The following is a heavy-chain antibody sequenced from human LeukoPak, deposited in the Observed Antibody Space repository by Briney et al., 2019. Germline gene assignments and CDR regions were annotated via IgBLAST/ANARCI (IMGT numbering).Heavy chain of an antibody. Sequence: GGSLRLSCAASGFTVSSNYMSWVRQAPGKGLEGGSVIYSGGSTYYADSVKGRFIISRDNSKNTLYLQMNSLRAEDTAVYYCARDLAYGSGSYYLDYWGQGTLVTVSS. CDR2: IYSGGST. V-gene: IGHV3-66*01. CDR3: ARDLAYGSGSYYLDY. CDR1: GFTVSSNY. D-gene: IGHD3-10*01. J-gene: IGHJ4*02.